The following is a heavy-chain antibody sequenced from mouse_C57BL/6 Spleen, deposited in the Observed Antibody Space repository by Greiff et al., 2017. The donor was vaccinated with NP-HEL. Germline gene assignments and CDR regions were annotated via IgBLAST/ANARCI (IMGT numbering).Heavy chain of an antibody. Sequence: QVQLQQSGAELVRPGASVKISCKASGYTFTSYSMHWVKQRPGQGLEWIGYINPSSGYTKYNQKFKDKATLTADKSSNTAYMQLSSLTSEDSAIYYCASYGSNYFDYWGQGTTLTVSS. D-gene: IGHD1-1*01. J-gene: IGHJ2*01. CDR3: ASYGSNYFDY. CDR1: GYTFTSYS. CDR2: INPSSGYT. V-gene: IGHV1-4*01.